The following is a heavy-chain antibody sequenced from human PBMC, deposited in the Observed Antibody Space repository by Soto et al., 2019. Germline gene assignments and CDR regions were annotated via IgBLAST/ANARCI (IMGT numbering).Heavy chain of an antibody. V-gene: IGHV1-18*01. CDR2: ISAYNGNT. Sequence: ASVKGACKASGYTLTRYGGSWVRQATGQGLEWMGWISAYNGNTNYAQKLQGRVTMTTDTSTSTAYMELRSLRSDDTAVYYCVVAAQLYYFDYWGQGTLVTVSS. CDR1: GYTLTRYG. D-gene: IGHD2-15*01. J-gene: IGHJ4*02. CDR3: VVAAQLYYFDY.